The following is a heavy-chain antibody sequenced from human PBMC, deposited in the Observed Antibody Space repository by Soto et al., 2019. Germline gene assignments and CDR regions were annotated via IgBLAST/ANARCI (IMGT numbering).Heavy chain of an antibody. D-gene: IGHD5-18*01. Sequence: GASVKVSCKASGYTFTSYAMHWVRQAPGQRLEWMGWINAGNGNTKYSQRFQGRVTITRDTSASTAYMELSSLRSEDTAVYYCARDSAGNTAMAPHFDYWGQGTLVTVSS. J-gene: IGHJ4*02. V-gene: IGHV1-3*01. CDR2: INAGNGNT. CDR1: GYTFTSYA. CDR3: ARDSAGNTAMAPHFDY.